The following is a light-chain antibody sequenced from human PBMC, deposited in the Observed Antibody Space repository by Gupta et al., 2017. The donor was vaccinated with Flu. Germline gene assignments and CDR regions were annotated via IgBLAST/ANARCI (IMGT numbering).Light chain of an antibody. CDR2: AAS. CDR3: MQYGRSALS. CDR1: QSVTSSY. Sequence: EIVLTTPSGTLPLSPGERATLSCRASQSVTSSYLAWYQQKPGQAPRLLIFAASSRATGIPDRFSGSGSATDFTLTISRLEPEDVAVYYCMQYGRSALSFGQGTRLDIE. J-gene: IGKJ5*01. V-gene: IGKV3-20*01.